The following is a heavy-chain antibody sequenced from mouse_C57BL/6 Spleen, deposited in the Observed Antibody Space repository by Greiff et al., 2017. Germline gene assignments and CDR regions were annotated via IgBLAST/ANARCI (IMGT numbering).Heavy chain of an antibody. CDR3: ARHLRSYYVDY. CDR2: ISSGGSYT. CDR1: GFTFSSYG. D-gene: IGHD1-1*01. J-gene: IGHJ2*01. Sequence: EVMLVESGGDLVKPGGSLKLSCAASGFTFSSYGMSWVRQTPDKRLEWVATISSGGSYTYYPDSVKGRFTISRDNAKNTRYLQMSSLKSEDTAMYYCARHLRSYYVDYWGQGTTLTVSS. V-gene: IGHV5-6*01.